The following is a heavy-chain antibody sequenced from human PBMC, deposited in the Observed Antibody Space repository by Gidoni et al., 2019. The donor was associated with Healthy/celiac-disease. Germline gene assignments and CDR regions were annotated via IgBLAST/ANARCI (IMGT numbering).Heavy chain of an antibody. CDR1: CFSFSSYA. V-gene: IGHV3-30-3*01. CDR3: ARDSEAARNYYYYYMDV. J-gene: IGHJ6*03. D-gene: IGHD6-6*01. Sequence: QVQLVESGGGVVPPGRSLRLSCAASCFSFSSYAMHWVRPAPGKGLVWVAVILYDGSNKYYADSVKGRVTISRDNSKNTLYLQMNSLRAEDTAVYYCARDSEAARNYYYYYMDVWGKGTTVTVSS. CDR2: ILYDGSNK.